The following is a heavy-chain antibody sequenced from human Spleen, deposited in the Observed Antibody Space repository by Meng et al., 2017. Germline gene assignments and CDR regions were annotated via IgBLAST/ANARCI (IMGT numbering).Heavy chain of an antibody. CDR3: ARGVVTTGLGHYYFDY. Sequence: VQVVGFWVCLVKPGGSLRLSFAASGFTFSSYSMNWVRQAPGKGLEWVSSISGSSAYIWSADSVKGRFTISRDNAKSSLYLQMDSLRAEDTAVYYCARGVVTTGLGHYYFDYWGQGTLVTVSS. J-gene: IGHJ4*02. CDR2: ISGSSAYI. D-gene: IGHD4-23*01. V-gene: IGHV3-21*01. CDR1: GFTFSSYS.